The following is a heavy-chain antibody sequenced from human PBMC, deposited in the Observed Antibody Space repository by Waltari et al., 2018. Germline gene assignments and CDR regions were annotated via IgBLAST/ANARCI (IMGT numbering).Heavy chain of an antibody. V-gene: IGHV1-69*14. J-gene: IGHJ5*02. CDR1: GGTFSSYA. CDR2: IIPIFGTA. D-gene: IGHD4-17*01. Sequence: QVQLVQSGAEVKKPGSSVKVSCKASGGTFSSYAISWVRQAPGQGLEWMGRIIPIFGTANYAQKLQGRVTITADKSTSTAYMELSSLRSEDTAVYYCARVAGTTVTTWWFDPWGQGTLVTVSS. CDR3: ARVAGTTVTTWWFDP.